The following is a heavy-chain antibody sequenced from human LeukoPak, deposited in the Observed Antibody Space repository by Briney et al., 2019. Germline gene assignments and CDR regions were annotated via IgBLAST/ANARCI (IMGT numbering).Heavy chain of an antibody. J-gene: IGHJ4*02. CDR1: GGSISSGGYS. Sequence: SQTLSLTWAVSGGSISSGGYSWSWIRQPPGKGLEWIVYIYHSGSTYYNPSLKSRVTISVDRSKNQFSLKLSSVTAADTAVYYCARSSGPFDYWGQGTLVTVSS. CDR3: ARSSGPFDY. CDR2: IYHSGST. D-gene: IGHD3-22*01. V-gene: IGHV4-30-2*01.